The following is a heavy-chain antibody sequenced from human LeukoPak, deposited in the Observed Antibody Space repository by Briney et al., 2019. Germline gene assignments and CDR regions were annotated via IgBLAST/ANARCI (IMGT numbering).Heavy chain of an antibody. CDR3: ARLYCAGCYYDSSRKAFDY. V-gene: IGHV4-59*08. CDR2: IYYSGST. CDR1: GGSISSYY. Sequence: PSETLSLTCTVSGGSISSYYWSWVRQPPGKGLEWIGYIYYSGSTNYNPSLKSRVTISVDTSKNQFSLKLSSVTAADTAVYYCARLYCAGCYYDSSRKAFDYWGQGTLVTVSS. J-gene: IGHJ4*02. D-gene: IGHD3-22*01.